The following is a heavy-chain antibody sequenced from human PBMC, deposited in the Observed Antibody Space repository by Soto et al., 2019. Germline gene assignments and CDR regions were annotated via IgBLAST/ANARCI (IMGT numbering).Heavy chain of an antibody. CDR3: ARDQEAGSFFPYYYGMDV. V-gene: IGHV3-48*03. Sequence: RGSLRLSCATSGFTFSSYEMNWVRQAPGKGLEWVSYISSSGSTIYYADSVKGRFTISRDNAKNSLYLQMDSLSAEDTAVYYCARDQEAGSFFPYYYGMDVWGQGTTVTVSS. J-gene: IGHJ6*02. D-gene: IGHD6-13*01. CDR1: GFTFSSYE. CDR2: ISSSGSTI.